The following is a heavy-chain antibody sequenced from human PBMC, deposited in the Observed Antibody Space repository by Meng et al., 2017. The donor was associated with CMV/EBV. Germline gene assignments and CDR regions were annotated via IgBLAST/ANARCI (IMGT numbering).Heavy chain of an antibody. CDR1: GFTFSSYG. Sequence: GGSLRLSCAASGFTFSSYGMHWVRQAPGKGLEWVACIRYDGSNKYYADSVKGRFTISRDNSKNTLYLQMNSLRAEDTAVYYCARLPIIAARLNSVWFDPWGQGTLVTVSS. V-gene: IGHV3-30*02. CDR3: ARLPIIAARLNSVWFDP. D-gene: IGHD6-6*01. CDR2: IRYDGSNK. J-gene: IGHJ5*02.